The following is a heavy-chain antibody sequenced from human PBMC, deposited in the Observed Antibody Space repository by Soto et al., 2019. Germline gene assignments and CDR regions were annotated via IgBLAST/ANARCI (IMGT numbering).Heavy chain of an antibody. J-gene: IGHJ4*02. V-gene: IGHV3-30*18. Sequence: QVQLVESGGGVVQPGRSLRLSCAASGFTFSSYGMHWVRQAPGKGLEWVAVISYDGSNKYYADSVKGRFTISRDNSKNTLYLQMNSLRAEDTAVYYCAKSGSYRPTYYFDYWGQGTLVTVSS. CDR1: GFTFSSYG. CDR2: ISYDGSNK. CDR3: AKSGSYRPTYYFDY. D-gene: IGHD1-26*01.